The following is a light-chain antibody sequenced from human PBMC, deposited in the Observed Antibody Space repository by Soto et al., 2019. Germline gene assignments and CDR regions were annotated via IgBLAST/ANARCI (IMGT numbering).Light chain of an antibody. CDR3: TSYLGNDIWV. Sequence: QSGLTQPPSASGSPGQSVTISCTGTSSDVGAYKYVSWYQQYPGKAPKLMIYEVTKRPSGVPDRFSGSKSGNTASLTVSGLQAEDEADYYCTSYLGNDIWVFGGGTKVTVL. J-gene: IGLJ3*02. CDR2: EVT. V-gene: IGLV2-8*01. CDR1: SSDVGAYKY.